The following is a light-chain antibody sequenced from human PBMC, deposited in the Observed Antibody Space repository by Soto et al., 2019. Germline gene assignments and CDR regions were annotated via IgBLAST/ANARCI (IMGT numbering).Light chain of an antibody. V-gene: IGKV1-33*01. CDR3: EQYHNLLLT. Sequence: DIQMTQSPSSLSASVGDRITISCQATQDISNYLNWYQQKPGKAPKLLIYDASNLVAGVPSRFSGSGSGTHFTFTISSLQPEDIATYYCEQYHNLLLTFGGGTKVEIK. CDR1: QDISNY. CDR2: DAS. J-gene: IGKJ4*01.